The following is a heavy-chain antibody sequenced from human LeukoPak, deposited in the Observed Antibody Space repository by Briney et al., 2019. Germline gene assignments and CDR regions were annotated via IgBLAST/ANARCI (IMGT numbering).Heavy chain of an antibody. CDR1: GYSFFSNYW. J-gene: IGHJ4*02. Sequence: GESLKISCKAYGYSFFSNYWIAWVRQMPGKGLEWMGILSPGDSDSRYSPSFQGQVTISADRSISTAYLHWSSLKVSDTAMYYCARASRDGYNQNFDYWGQGTLVTVSS. CDR3: ARASRDGYNQNFDY. CDR2: LSPGDSDS. V-gene: IGHV5-51*01. D-gene: IGHD5-24*01.